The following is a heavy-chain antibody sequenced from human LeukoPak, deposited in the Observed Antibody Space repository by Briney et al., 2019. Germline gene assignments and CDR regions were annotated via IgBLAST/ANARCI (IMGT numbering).Heavy chain of an antibody. CDR3: ARETQQIQLSNPFDI. D-gene: IGHD5-18*01. J-gene: IGHJ3*02. Sequence: GGSLRLSCAASGFTFSSYDMDWVRQAPGEGLEWVALIRSDGSNKYYADSVKGRFTISRDNSKNTLYLQMNSLRPDDTALYYCARETQQIQLSNPFDIWGQGTMVTVSS. CDR2: IRSDGSNK. V-gene: IGHV3-30*02. CDR1: GFTFSSYD.